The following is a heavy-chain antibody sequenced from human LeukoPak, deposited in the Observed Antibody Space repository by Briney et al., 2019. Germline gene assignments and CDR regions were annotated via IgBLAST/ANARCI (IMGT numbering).Heavy chain of an antibody. Sequence: PGGSLRLSCAASGFTFSSYEMNWVRQAPGKGLEWVAAVSYDGNLQHYADAVKGRFTVSRDNAKNSLYLQMNSLRAEDTAVYYCARESLGVAVGGTRVDYWGQGTLVTVSS. CDR3: ARESLGVAVGGTRVDY. D-gene: IGHD6-13*01. CDR1: GFTFSSYE. J-gene: IGHJ4*02. CDR2: VSYDGNLQ. V-gene: IGHV3-30*03.